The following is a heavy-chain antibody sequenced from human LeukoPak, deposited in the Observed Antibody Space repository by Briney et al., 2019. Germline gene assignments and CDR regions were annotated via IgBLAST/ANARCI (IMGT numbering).Heavy chain of an antibody. Sequence: SETLSLTCTVSDGSISSSSYYWGWIRQPPGKGLEWIGTIYYSGSTYYNPSLKSRVTISVDRSKNQFSLKLSSVTAADTAVYYCARVEDTAMGPIDPWGQGTLVTVSS. J-gene: IGHJ5*02. D-gene: IGHD5-18*01. CDR2: IYYSGST. V-gene: IGHV4-39*07. CDR1: DGSISSSSYY. CDR3: ARVEDTAMGPIDP.